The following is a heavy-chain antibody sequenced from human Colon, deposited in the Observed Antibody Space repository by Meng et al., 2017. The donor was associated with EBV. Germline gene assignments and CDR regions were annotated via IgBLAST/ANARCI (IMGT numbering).Heavy chain of an antibody. D-gene: IGHD6-19*01. Sequence: QVQLQVSGQGLVKPSQTLSLTCTVSGGSVSSGGYYWTWIRQHPGKGLEWFGQIYYSGGTFYNPSLKRRVIISIDTSKNQFSLNLRSVTAADTAVYYCARVSSGWDYFDYWGQGTLVTVSS. V-gene: IGHV4-31*03. J-gene: IGHJ4*02. CDR1: GGSVSSGGYY. CDR2: IYYSGGT. CDR3: ARVSSGWDYFDY.